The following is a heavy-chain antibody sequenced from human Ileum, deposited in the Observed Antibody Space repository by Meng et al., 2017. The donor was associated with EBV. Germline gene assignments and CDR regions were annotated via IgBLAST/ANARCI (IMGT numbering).Heavy chain of an antibody. CDR1: GGSISSSNW. Sequence: GQLTGSGPGLVKPSGTLSLTCAVSGGSISSSNWWSWVRQAPGKGLEWIGEIHHTESTNYNPSLKSRVTISVDKSKNQFSLKLSSVTAADTAVYYCARESYSDSSGYYSLDYWGQGSLVTVSS. D-gene: IGHD3-22*01. CDR3: ARESYSDSSGYYSLDY. J-gene: IGHJ4*02. V-gene: IGHV4-4*02. CDR2: IHHTEST.